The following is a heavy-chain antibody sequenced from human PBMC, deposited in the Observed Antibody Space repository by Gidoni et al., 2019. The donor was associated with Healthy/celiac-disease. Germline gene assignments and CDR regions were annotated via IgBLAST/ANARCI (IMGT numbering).Heavy chain of an antibody. J-gene: IGHJ5*02. Sequence: QLQLQEPGPGLVKPPETLPLTCIVSGGSISSSSYYWGWIRKPPGKGLEWIGSIYYSGSTYYNPSLKSRVTISVDTSKNQFSLKLSSVTAADTAVYYCARQIAAAGDNWFDPWGQGTLVTVSS. CDR1: GGSISSSSYY. CDR2: IYYSGST. D-gene: IGHD6-13*01. CDR3: ARQIAAAGDNWFDP. V-gene: IGHV4-39*01.